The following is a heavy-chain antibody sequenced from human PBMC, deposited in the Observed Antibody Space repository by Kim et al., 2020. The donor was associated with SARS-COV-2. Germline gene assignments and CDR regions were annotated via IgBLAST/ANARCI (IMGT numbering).Heavy chain of an antibody. D-gene: IGHD1-26*01. CDR3: ASSGAVGKHQNTFDY. Sequence: ASVKVSCKASGYTFTDYYMHWVRQAPGQGLEWMGWINPNSGGTNYAQKFQGRVTMTRDTSISTAYMELSSDDTAVYYCASSGAVGKHQNTFDYWGQGTLVTGSS. CDR2: INPNSGGT. CDR1: GYTFTDYY. V-gene: IGHV1-2*02. J-gene: IGHJ4*02.